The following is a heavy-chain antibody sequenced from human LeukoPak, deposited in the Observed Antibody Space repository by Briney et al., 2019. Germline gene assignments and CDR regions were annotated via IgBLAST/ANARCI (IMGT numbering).Heavy chain of an antibody. CDR1: GFTFSSYG. J-gene: IGHJ2*01. Sequence: GGTLILSCAASGFTFSSYGMSWVRQAPGKGLELVSAISGSGGSTYYADSVKGRFTISRDNSKNTLYLQMNRLRAEDTAVYYCAKDRAVLDWYFDLWGRGTLVTVSS. D-gene: IGHD4/OR15-4a*01. V-gene: IGHV3-23*01. CDR3: AKDRAVLDWYFDL. CDR2: ISGSGGST.